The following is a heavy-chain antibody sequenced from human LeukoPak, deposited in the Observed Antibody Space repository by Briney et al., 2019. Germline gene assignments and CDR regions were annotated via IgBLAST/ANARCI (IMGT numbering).Heavy chain of an antibody. D-gene: IGHD1-26*01. V-gene: IGHV3-23*01. J-gene: IGHJ4*02. CDR2: ISSSGGNT. CDR3: AKGGSDYDDHGYSFDY. CDR1: GFTFSSYA. Sequence: GGSLRLSCAAPGFTFSSYAMSWVRQAPGKGLEWVSAISSSGGNTYYADSVKGRFTISRDNSKNTLYLQMNSLRAEDTAVYYCAKGGSDYDDHGYSFDYWGQGALVTVSS.